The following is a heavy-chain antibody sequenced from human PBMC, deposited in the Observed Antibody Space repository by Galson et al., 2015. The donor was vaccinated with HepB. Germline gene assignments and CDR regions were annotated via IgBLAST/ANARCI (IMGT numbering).Heavy chain of an antibody. CDR1: GYTFTGYY. CDR3: ARGEQQLIRLRGPSY. J-gene: IGHJ4*02. Sequence: SVKVSCKASGYTFTGYYMHWVRQAPGQGLEWMGRINPNSGGTNYAQKFQGRVTMTRDTSISTAYMELSRLRSDDTAVYYCARGEQQLIRLRGPSYWGQGTLVTVSS. D-gene: IGHD6-13*01. CDR2: INPNSGGT. V-gene: IGHV1-2*06.